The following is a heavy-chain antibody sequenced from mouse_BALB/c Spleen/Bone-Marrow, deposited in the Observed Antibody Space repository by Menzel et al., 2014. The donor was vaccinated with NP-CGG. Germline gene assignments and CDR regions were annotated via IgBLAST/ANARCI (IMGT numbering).Heavy chain of an antibody. J-gene: IGHJ3*01. CDR3: TRGNWFAY. Sequence: EVKVVESGGGLVQPGGSMKLSCVASGFTFSNYWMNWVRQSPEKGLEWVAEIRLKSNNYATHYAESVKGRFTISRDDSKSSVYLQMNNLRAEDTGIYYWTRGNWFAYWGQGTLVTVSA. CDR2: IRLKSNNYAT. CDR1: GFTFSNYW. D-gene: IGHD2-1*01. V-gene: IGHV6-6*02.